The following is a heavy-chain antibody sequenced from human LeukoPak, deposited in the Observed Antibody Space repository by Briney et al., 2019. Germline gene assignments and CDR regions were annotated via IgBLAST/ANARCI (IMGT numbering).Heavy chain of an antibody. CDR2: IRSKAYGGTT. Sequence: GGSLRLSCTASGFTFGDYAMSWFRQAPGKGLEWVGFIRSKAYGGTTEYAASVKGRFTISRDDSKSIAYLQMNSLKTEDTAVYYCAKEMATTPGYYFDYWGQGTLVTVSS. V-gene: IGHV3-49*03. D-gene: IGHD5-24*01. J-gene: IGHJ4*02. CDR3: AKEMATTPGYYFDY. CDR1: GFTFGDYA.